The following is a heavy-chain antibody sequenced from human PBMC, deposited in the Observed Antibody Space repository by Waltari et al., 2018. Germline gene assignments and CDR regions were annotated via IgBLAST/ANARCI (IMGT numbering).Heavy chain of an antibody. V-gene: IGHV1-69*04. J-gene: IGHJ4*02. CDR3: ARGKGSIVSFDY. CDR1: GGTFSSYA. CDR2: CTLILGIA. D-gene: IGHD3-10*01. Sequence: QVQLVQSGAEVKKPGSSVKVSCKASGGTFSSYAISWVRQAPGQGLEWMGGCTLILGIANSAQKFQGRVTITADESTSTAYMELSSLRSEDTAGYYCARGKGSIVSFDYWGQGTLVTVSS.